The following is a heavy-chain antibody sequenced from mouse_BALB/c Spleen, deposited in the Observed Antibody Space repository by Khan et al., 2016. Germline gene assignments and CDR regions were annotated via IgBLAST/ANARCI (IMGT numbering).Heavy chain of an antibody. CDR3: AEDYYGSNWFAY. J-gene: IGHJ3*01. V-gene: IGHV9-3*02. Sequence: QIQLVQSGPELKKPGETVKISCKASGYTFTNYGMNWVKQAPGKGLKWMGWINTNTGEPTYAEEFKGRFAFSLETSASTAYLQINNLKNEDTATXFCAEDYYGSNWFAYWGQGTLVTVCA. CDR1: GYTFTNYG. CDR2: INTNTGEP. D-gene: IGHD1-1*01.